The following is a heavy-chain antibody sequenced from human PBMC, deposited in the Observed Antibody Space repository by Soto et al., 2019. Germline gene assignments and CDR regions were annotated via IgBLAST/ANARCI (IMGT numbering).Heavy chain of an antibody. D-gene: IGHD2-15*01. V-gene: IGHV4-59*08. CDR2: IYYSGST. J-gene: IGHJ6*03. CDR3: ARHDSGGSYYYYYYMGV. Sequence: SETLSLTCTVSGGSISSYYWSWIRQPPGKGLEWIGYIYYSGSTNYNPSLKSRVTISVDTSKNQFSLKLSSVTAADTAVYYCARHDSGGSYYYYYYMGVWGKGTTVTVSS. CDR1: GGSISSYY.